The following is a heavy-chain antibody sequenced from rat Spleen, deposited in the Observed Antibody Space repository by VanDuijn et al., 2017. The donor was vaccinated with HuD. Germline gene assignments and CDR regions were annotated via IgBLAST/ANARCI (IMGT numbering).Heavy chain of an antibody. D-gene: IGHD1-10*01. CDR1: GFSLTSFH. J-gene: IGHJ2*01. V-gene: IGHV2-43*01. CDR2: IWTGGST. CDR3: ARDNNPSDY. Sequence: QVQLKESGPGLVQPSQTLSLTCTVSGFSLTSFHVSWVRQPPGKGLEWMGVIWTGGSTAYSSLLKSRLSISRDISKSQVFLKMHSLQSEDTATDYCARDNNPSDYWGQGVMVTVSS.